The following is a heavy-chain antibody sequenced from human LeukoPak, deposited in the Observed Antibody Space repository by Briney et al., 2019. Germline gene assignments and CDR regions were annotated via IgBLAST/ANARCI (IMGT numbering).Heavy chain of an antibody. D-gene: IGHD6-13*01. CDR3: AKDLDSSSWSEAFDI. J-gene: IGHJ3*02. V-gene: IGHV3-23*01. Sequence: GGSLRLSCAASGFTFSSYWMSWVRQAPGKGLEWVSAISGSGGSTYYTDSVKGRFTNSRDNSKNTLYLQMNSLRAEDTAVYYCAKDLDSSSWSEAFDIWGQGTMVTVSS. CDR2: ISGSGGST. CDR1: GFTFSSYW.